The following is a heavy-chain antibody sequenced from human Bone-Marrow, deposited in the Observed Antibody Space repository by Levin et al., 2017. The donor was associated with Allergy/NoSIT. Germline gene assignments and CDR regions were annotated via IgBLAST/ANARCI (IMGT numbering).Heavy chain of an antibody. CDR1: GFTFSSYG. V-gene: IGHV3-33*01. J-gene: IGHJ6*02. CDR2: IWYDGSNK. CDR3: ARFDISTSWGGMDV. D-gene: IGHD2-2*01. Sequence: PGGSLRLSCAASGFTFSSYGMHWVRQAPGKGLEWVAVIWYDGSNKYYADSVKGRFTISRDNSKNTLYLQMNSLRAEDTAVYYCARFDISTSWGGMDVWGQGTTVTVSS.